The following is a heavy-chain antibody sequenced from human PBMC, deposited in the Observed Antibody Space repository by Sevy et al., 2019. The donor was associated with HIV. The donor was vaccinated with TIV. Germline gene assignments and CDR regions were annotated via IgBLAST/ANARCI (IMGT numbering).Heavy chain of an antibody. CDR1: GFTFSSHW. J-gene: IGHJ3*02. CDR2: LNYDGSYT. CDR3: ARSKVGVGDAFDI. Sequence: GGSLRLSCAASGFTFSSHWMQWVRQAPGKGLVLVSRLNYDGSYTNYADSVKGRFTISRDNAKSTLYLQMNSLRAEDTALYYCARSKVGVGDAFDIWGQGTMVTVSS. D-gene: IGHD3-16*01. V-gene: IGHV3-74*01.